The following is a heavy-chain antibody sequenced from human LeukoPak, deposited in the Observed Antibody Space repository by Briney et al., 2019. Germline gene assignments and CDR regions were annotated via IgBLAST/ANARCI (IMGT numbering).Heavy chain of an antibody. CDR1: GGSFSGYY. CDR3: ARGLPKGYPNGYYYYYMDV. D-gene: IGHD2-21*02. CDR2: IYYSGST. J-gene: IGHJ6*03. V-gene: IGHV4-59*01. Sequence: SETLSLTCAVYGGSFSGYYWSWIRQPPGKGLEWIGYIYYSGSTNYNPSLMSRVTISVDTSKNQFSLKLSSVTAADTAVYYCARGLPKGYPNGYYYYYMDVWGKGTTVTVSS.